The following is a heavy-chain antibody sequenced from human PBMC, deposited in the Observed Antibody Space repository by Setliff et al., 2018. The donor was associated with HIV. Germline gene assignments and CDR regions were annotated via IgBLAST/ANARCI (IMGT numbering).Heavy chain of an antibody. CDR2: IKSKIDGETT. D-gene: IGHD1-26*01. V-gene: IGHV3-15*01. CDR1: GFTFSDAW. Sequence: GGSLRLSCAGSGFTFSDAWITWVRQAPGKGLEWLGRIKSKIDGETTYYAAPVEGRFTISRDDSKNTLSLQMNSLKTEDTAIYYCTTDLGSGRFSWNNNWGQGTLVTVSS. CDR3: TTDLGSGRFSWNNN. J-gene: IGHJ4*02.